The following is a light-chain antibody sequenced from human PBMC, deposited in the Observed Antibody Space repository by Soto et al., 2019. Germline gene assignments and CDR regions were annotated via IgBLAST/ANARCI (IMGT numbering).Light chain of an antibody. V-gene: IGLV1-44*01. Sequence: QSVLTQPPSASGTPGQRVTMSCSGSGSNIGRNTVNWYQQLPGTAPKVLIYSNNQRPSGVPDRFSGCKSGTSASLAISGLHSEDEADYYCAAWDDSLNAWVFGGGTKLTVL. J-gene: IGLJ3*02. CDR1: GSNIGRNT. CDR2: SNN. CDR3: AAWDDSLNAWV.